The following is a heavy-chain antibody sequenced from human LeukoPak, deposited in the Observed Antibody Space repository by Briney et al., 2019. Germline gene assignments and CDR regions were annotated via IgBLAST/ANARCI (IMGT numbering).Heavy chain of an antibody. Sequence: SETLSLTRTVSGGSISSGGYYWNWIRQYPGKGLEWIGFVAYNGMTNQNPSLRSRLAISLDTSKNQFSLELTSVIAADTAVYYCARAPYVSGSFGWFDPWGQGALVTVSS. J-gene: IGHJ5*02. CDR1: GGSISSGGYY. CDR2: VAYNGMT. V-gene: IGHV4-31*03. D-gene: IGHD3-10*01. CDR3: ARAPYVSGSFGWFDP.